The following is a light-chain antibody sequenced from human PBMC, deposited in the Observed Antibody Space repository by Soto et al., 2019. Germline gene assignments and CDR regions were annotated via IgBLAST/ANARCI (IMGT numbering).Light chain of an antibody. CDR1: QSVSSSY. CDR3: QQYGSSPPYT. CDR2: GAS. Sequence: EIVLTQSPGTLSLSPGERATLSCRASQSVSSSYLAWYQQKPGQAPRLLIYGASSRATGIPDGFSGSGSGTDFTLTISRLEAEDFAVYYCQQYGSSPPYTFGQGTKLEIK. V-gene: IGKV3-20*01. J-gene: IGKJ2*01.